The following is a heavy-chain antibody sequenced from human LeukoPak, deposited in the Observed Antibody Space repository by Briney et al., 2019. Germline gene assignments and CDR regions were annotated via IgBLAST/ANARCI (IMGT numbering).Heavy chain of an antibody. CDR3: ARGGGYGGASGI. D-gene: IGHD4-23*01. CDR2: IYYSGST. Sequence: PSETLSLTCTVSGGSISSYYWSWIRQPPGKGLEWIGYIYYSGSTNYNPSLKSRVTISVDTSKNQFSLKLSSVTAADTAVYYCARGGGYGGASGIWGQGTMVTVSS. CDR1: GGSISSYY. V-gene: IGHV4-59*01. J-gene: IGHJ3*02.